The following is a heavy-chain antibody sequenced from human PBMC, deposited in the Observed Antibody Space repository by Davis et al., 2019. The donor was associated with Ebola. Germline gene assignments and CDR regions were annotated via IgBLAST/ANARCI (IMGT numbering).Heavy chain of an antibody. CDR2: ISTSSTDK. D-gene: IGHD6-19*01. CDR1: GFTFSSYN. V-gene: IGHV3-48*01. J-gene: IGHJ4*02. CDR3: VKDVVIAVSGGANYFDY. Sequence: PGGSLRLSCAASGFTFSSYNMNWVRQSPGRGLEWVSYISTSSTDKHYADAVKGRFTISRDNAKNSLYLQMNSLRLEDTATYYCVKDVVIAVSGGANYFDYWGQGTLVTVSS.